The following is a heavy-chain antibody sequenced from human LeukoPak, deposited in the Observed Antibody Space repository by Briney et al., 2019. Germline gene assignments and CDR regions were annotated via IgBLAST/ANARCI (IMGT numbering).Heavy chain of an antibody. J-gene: IGHJ4*02. V-gene: IGHV4-61*02. D-gene: IGHD3-22*01. CDR3: ARDPWFYSDSSGYFQA. CDR2: IYLSGST. CDR1: GGSISSGSYY. Sequence: PSETLSLTCTVSGGSISSGSYYWSWIRQPAGKGLEWIGRIYLSGSTNYNPSRKSRVTISVDTAKNQFSLKLSSVTAADTAVYYCARDPWFYSDSSGYFQAWGQGTLVTVSS.